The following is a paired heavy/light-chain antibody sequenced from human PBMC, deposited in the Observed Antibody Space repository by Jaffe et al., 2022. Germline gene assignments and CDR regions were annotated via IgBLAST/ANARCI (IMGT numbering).Heavy chain of an antibody. CDR3: ARGFILTTSYSQSPDY. Sequence: QVQLQESGPGLVKPSQTLSLTCSVSGGSISSGNYYWSWVRQPAGKGLEWIGRVYSSGSTNYNPSLKSRVTISVDTSKNQFSLKLSSVTAADTAVYYCARGFILTTSYSQSPDYWGQGTLVTVSS. CDR1: GGSISSGNYY. D-gene: IGHD3-9*01. V-gene: IGHV4-61*02. CDR2: VYSSGST. J-gene: IGHJ4*02.
Light chain of an antibody. CDR1: SSNIGNNY. J-gene: IGLJ3*02. Sequence: QSVLTQPPSVSAAPGQKVTISCSGSSSNIGNNYVSWYQQLPGTAPKLLIYENNKRPSGIPDRFSGSKSGTSATLGITGLQTGDEADYYCGTWDSSLSVGVFGGGTKLTVL. CDR2: ENN. V-gene: IGLV1-51*02. CDR3: GTWDSSLSVGV.